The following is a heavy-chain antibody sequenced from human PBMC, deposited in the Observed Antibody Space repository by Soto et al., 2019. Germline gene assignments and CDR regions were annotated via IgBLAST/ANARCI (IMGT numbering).Heavy chain of an antibody. CDR3: AKSPGGYSYGPFDY. J-gene: IGHJ4*02. D-gene: IGHD5-18*01. CDR2: ISYDGSNK. CDR1: GFTFSSYG. Sequence: QVQLVESGGGVVQPGRSLRLSCAASGFTFSSYGMHWVRQAPGKGLEWVAVISYDGSNKYYADSVKGRFTISRDNSKNTLYLQMNSRRAEDTAVYYCAKSPGGYSYGPFDYWGQGTLVTVSS. V-gene: IGHV3-30*18.